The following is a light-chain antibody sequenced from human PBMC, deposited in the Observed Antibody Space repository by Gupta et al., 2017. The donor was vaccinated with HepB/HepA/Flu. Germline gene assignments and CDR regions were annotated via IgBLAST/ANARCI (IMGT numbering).Light chain of an antibody. CDR1: QSVSSN. V-gene: IGKV3-11*01. CDR3: QQRDNWPPDAT. J-gene: IGKJ5*01. CDR2: EAS. Sequence: EIVLTQSPATLSLSLGERAPLSCRASQSVSSNLAWYQQKPGQAPRLLIHEASNRATGIPARFSCSGCGTDVTLTISGLGPEDFAVYFCQQRDNWPPDATFGQGTRLEI.